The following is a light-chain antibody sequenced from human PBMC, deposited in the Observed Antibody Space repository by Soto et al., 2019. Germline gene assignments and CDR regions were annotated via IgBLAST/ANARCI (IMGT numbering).Light chain of an antibody. Sequence: QSALTQPASVYGSLGQSITISCTGTSSDVGGYDYVSWYQQHPGKAPKLMIYEVSNRPSGLSNRFSGSKSGNTASLTISGLQAEDEAVYYCSSYTSSSTYWVFGGGTKVTVL. CDR1: SSDVGGYDY. CDR2: EVS. CDR3: SSYTSSSTYWV. J-gene: IGLJ3*02. V-gene: IGLV2-14*01.